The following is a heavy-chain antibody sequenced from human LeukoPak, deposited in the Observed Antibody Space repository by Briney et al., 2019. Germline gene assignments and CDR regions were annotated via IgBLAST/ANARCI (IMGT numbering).Heavy chain of an antibody. CDR3: ARSSRQQLAADTFDI. D-gene: IGHD6-13*01. CDR1: GGSISSYS. J-gene: IGHJ3*02. CDR2: ISHSGTT. V-gene: IGHV4-59*08. Sequence: SETLSLTCIVSGGSISSYSWNWLRQSPGKGLEWVGYISHSGTTSYNSSLKSRVTISVDTSKNQLSLKLTSVTAADTAVYYCARSSRQQLAADTFDIWGQGTMVTVSS.